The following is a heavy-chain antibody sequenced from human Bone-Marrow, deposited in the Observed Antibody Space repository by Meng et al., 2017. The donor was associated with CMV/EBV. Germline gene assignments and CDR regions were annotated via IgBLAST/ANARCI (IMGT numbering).Heavy chain of an antibody. Sequence: GGSLRLSCAASGFTFSNYAMTWVRQAPGKGLEWVSQISSSGGSTYYAASLKGRFTISRDNSKNTLYLQMNSLRAEDTAVYYCARERKSGRFHLPNYFDYWGQGTLVTVSS. CDR1: GFTFSNYA. CDR2: ISSSGGST. V-gene: IGHV3-23*01. J-gene: IGHJ4*02. CDR3: ARERKSGRFHLPNYFDY. D-gene: IGHD3-3*01.